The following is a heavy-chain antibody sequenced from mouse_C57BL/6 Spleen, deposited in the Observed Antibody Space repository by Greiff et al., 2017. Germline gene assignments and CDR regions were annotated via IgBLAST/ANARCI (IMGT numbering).Heavy chain of an antibody. J-gene: IGHJ3*01. CDR3: TKGNYGFAY. CDR2: IEPENGDT. V-gene: IGHV14-4*01. Sequence: VQLKESGAELVRPGASVKLSCTASGFNFKDDYMHWVKQRPEQGLEWIGWIEPENGDTEYASKFQGKATITADTSSNTAYLQLSSLTSEDTAVYYCTKGNYGFAYWGQGTLSLSLQ. CDR1: GFNFKDDY. D-gene: IGHD2-1*01.